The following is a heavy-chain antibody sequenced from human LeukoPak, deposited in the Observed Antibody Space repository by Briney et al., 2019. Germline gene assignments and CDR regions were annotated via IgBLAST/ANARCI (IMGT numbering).Heavy chain of an antibody. CDR3: ARLPPVGPGLDDY. V-gene: IGHV4-59*01. CDR1: GDSISNYY. CDR2: IYYSGST. D-gene: IGHD3/OR15-3a*01. J-gene: IGHJ4*02. Sequence: PSETLSLTCTVSGDSISNYYWSWVRQPPGKGLEWIGYIYYSGSTNYNPSLKSRVSISAGTSKNQFSLKLSSVTAADTAVYYCARLPPVGPGLDDYWGQGTLVTVSS.